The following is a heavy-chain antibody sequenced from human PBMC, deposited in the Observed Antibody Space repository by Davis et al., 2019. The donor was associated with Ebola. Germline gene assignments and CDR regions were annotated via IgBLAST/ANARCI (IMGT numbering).Heavy chain of an antibody. J-gene: IGHJ4*02. D-gene: IGHD5-12*01. V-gene: IGHV4-59*01. CDR3: ASHYGGYSPFDY. CDR1: GGSISSYY. CDR2: IYYSGST. Sequence: SETLSLTCTVSGGSISSYYWSWIRQPPGKGLEWIGYIYYSGSTNYNPSLKSRVTISVDTSKNQFSLKLSSVTAADTAVYYCASHYGGYSPFDYWGQGTLVTVSS.